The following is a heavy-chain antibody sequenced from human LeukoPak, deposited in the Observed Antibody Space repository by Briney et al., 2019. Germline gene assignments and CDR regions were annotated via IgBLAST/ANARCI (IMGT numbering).Heavy chain of an antibody. D-gene: IGHD6-6*01. CDR2: IYYSGST. CDR1: GGSISSGGYY. Sequence: TSETLSLTCTVSGGSISSGGYYWSWIRQHPGKGLEWIGYIYYSGSTYYNPSLKSRVTISVDTSKNQFSLKLSSVTAADTAVYHCARAIAARFDYWGQGTLVTVSS. J-gene: IGHJ4*02. CDR3: ARAIAARFDY. V-gene: IGHV4-31*03.